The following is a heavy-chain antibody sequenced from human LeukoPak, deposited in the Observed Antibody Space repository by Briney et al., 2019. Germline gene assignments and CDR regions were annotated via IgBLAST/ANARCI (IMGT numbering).Heavy chain of an antibody. CDR2: INPTGGST. D-gene: IGHD6-6*01. V-gene: IGHV1-46*01. CDR1: GYTFPSYL. CDR3: ARTAARRFDY. J-gene: IGHJ4*02. Sequence: ASVKVSCKASGYTFPSYLMHWVRQAPGQGLEWMGIINPTGGSTTYAQKFQGRVTMTRDTSTSTVYMGLSGLRSDDTAVYYCARTAARRFDYWGQGTLVTVSS.